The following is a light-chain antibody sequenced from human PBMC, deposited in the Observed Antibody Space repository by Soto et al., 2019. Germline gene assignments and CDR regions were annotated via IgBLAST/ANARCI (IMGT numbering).Light chain of an antibody. Sequence: DIQMTQSPTSLSASVGDSVTITCRASQGIRTDLAWYQQKPGKAPKCLIYAASRLQSGVPSRCSGGGSTTDITLTSNSLQPEDFATYYHLHHNGYPLTFGGGTKVEIK. V-gene: IGKV1-17*01. CDR1: QGIRTD. J-gene: IGKJ4*01. CDR3: LHHNGYPLT. CDR2: AAS.